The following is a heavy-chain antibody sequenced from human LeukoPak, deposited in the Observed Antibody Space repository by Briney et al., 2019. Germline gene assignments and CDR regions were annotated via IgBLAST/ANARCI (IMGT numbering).Heavy chain of an antibody. CDR2: IYSDSGDT. D-gene: IGHD3-10*01. CDR1: GYTFTGFY. Sequence: ASVKVSCKASGYTFTGFYIHWVRQAPGQGLEWMGWIYSDSGDTNYAQKFQGRVTITADKSTSTAYMELSSLRSEDTAVYYCASGSDQRDAKDEVGELLLFDYWGQGTLVTVSS. J-gene: IGHJ4*02. CDR3: ASGSDQRDAKDEVGELLLFDY. V-gene: IGHV1-2*02.